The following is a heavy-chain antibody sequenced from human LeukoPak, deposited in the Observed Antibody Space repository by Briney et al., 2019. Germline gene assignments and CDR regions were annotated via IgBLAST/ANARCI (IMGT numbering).Heavy chain of an antibody. Sequence: SVKVSCKASGGTFSSYAISWVRQAPGRGLEWMGGIIPIFGTANYAQKFQGRVTITADESTSTAYMELSSLRSEDTAVYYCARLVYCGGDCYPGGYFDYWGQGTLVTVSS. V-gene: IGHV1-69*13. CDR1: GGTFSSYA. CDR2: IIPIFGTA. J-gene: IGHJ4*02. D-gene: IGHD2-21*01. CDR3: ARLVYCGGDCYPGGYFDY.